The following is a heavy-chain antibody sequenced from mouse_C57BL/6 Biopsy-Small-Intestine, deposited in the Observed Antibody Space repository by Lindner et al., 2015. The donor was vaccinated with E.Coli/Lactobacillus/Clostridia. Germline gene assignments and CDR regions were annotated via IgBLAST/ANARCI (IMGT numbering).Heavy chain of an antibody. J-gene: IGHJ1*03. Sequence: VQLQESGGDLVKPGGSLKLSCAASGFTFSSYAMSWVRQTPEKRLEWVATITDGGNNTYYLDNVKGRFTILRDNAKNNLYLQMSHLQSEDTAMYYCVRDGSNWYFDVWGTGTTVTVSS. V-gene: IGHV5-4*01. CDR1: GFTFSSYA. CDR2: ITDGGNNT. CDR3: VRDGSNWYFDV.